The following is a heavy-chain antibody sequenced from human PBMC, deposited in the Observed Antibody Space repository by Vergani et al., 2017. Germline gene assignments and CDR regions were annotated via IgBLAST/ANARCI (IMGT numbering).Heavy chain of an antibody. CDR3: ARLPRMVRGEHRPFDY. CDR1: GDSVSSNSAA. J-gene: IGHJ4*02. Sequence: QVQLQQSGPGLVKPSQTLLLTCAISGDSVSSNSAAWNWIRQSPSRGLEWLGRTYYRSKWYNDYAVSVKSRITINPDTSKNQFSLQLNSVTPEDTAVYYCARLPRMVRGEHRPFDYWGQGTLVTVSS. D-gene: IGHD3-10*01. V-gene: IGHV6-1*01. CDR2: TYYRSKWYN.